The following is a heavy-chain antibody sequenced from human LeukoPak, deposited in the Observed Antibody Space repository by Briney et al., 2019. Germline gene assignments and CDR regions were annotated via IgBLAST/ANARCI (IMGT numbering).Heavy chain of an antibody. CDR3: AKDGPVLRYFDWLSHYYYYYMDV. J-gene: IGHJ6*03. V-gene: IGHV3-23*01. D-gene: IGHD3-9*01. CDR1: GFTFSSYA. Sequence: PGGSLRLSCAASGFTFSSYAMSWVRQAPGKGLEWVSAISGSGGSTYYADSVKGRFTISRDNSKNTLYLQMNSLRAGDTAVYYCAKDGPVLRYFDWLSHYYYYYMDVWGKGTTVTVSS. CDR2: ISGSGGST.